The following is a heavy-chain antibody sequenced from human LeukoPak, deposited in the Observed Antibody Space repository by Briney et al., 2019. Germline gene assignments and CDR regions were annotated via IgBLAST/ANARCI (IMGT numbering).Heavy chain of an antibody. D-gene: IGHD3-22*01. J-gene: IGHJ4*02. V-gene: IGHV3-30*02. CDR2: IRYGGSNK. Sequence: PGGSLRLSCAASGFTFSSYGMHWVRQAPGKGLEWGTFIRYGGSNKYYADSVKGRFTISRDNSKNTVYLQMNSLRAEDTAVYYCAKDGPQANYYDSSGYYLDNWGQGTLVTVSS. CDR3: AKDGPQANYYDSSGYYLDN. CDR1: GFTFSSYG.